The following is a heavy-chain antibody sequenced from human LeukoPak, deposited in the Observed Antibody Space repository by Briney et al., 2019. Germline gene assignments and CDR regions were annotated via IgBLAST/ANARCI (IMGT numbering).Heavy chain of an antibody. V-gene: IGHV3-7*01. CDR2: IKQDGSEK. J-gene: IGHJ4*02. CDR1: GFTFSSYW. D-gene: IGHD3-9*01. Sequence: GGSLRLSCAASGFTFSSYWMSWVRQAPGKGLEWVANIKQDGSEKYYVDSVKGRFTISRDNSKNTLYLQMNSLRAEDTAVYYCAKKSGVVRYFDWFDYWGQGTLVTVSS. CDR3: AKKSGVVRYFDWFDY.